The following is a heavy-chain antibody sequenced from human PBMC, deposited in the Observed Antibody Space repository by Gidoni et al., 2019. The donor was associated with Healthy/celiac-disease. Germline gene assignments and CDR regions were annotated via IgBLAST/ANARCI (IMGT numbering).Heavy chain of an antibody. J-gene: IGHJ6*02. CDR2: INPSGGSA. CDR3: AGRLAAAATRRYYGMDV. V-gene: IGHV1-46*03. CDR1: GYTFTSYY. Sequence: HVQLVQSGAAVKKSGASVQVSCMASGYTFTSYYMHGSRQAPGQGLEWMGIINPSGGSASYAQKFQGRVTMTRDSSTSTVYMELSSLRSEDTAVYYCAGRLAAAATRRYYGMDVWGQGTTVTVSS. D-gene: IGHD6-13*01.